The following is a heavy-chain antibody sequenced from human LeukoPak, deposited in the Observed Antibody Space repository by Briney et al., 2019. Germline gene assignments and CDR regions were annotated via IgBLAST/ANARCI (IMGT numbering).Heavy chain of an antibody. CDR1: GYTFTSYG. J-gene: IGHJ4*02. D-gene: IGHD3-10*01. CDR2: ISAYNGNT. Sequence: ASVKVSCKASGYTFTSYGISWVRQAPGQGLEWMGWISAYNGNTNYAQKLQGRVTMTTDTSTSTAYMELRSLRSDDTAVYYCARDLVLLWSGELPRFDYWGQGTLVTVSS. V-gene: IGHV1-18*01. CDR3: ARDLVLLWSGELPRFDY.